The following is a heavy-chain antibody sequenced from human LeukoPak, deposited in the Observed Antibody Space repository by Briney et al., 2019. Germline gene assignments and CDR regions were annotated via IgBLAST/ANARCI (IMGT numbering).Heavy chain of an antibody. D-gene: IGHD2-2*01. J-gene: IGHJ4*02. Sequence: GGSLRLSCAASGFTFSSYSMNWVRQAPGKGLEWVSYISSSSSTIYYADSVKGRFTISRDNAKNSLYLQMNSLRAEDTAVYYCARDEYCSSTSCYPLFDYWGQGTLVTVSS. CDR2: ISSSSSTI. CDR1: GFTFSSYS. V-gene: IGHV3-48*01. CDR3: ARDEYCSSTSCYPLFDY.